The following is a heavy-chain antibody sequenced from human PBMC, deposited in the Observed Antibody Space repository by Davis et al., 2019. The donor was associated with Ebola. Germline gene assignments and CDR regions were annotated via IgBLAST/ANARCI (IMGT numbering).Heavy chain of an antibody. CDR1: GGSISSYY. Sequence: MPSETLSLTCTVSGGSISSYYWGWIRQPPGKGLEWIGSIYYSGSTYYNPSLKSRVTISVDTSKNQFSLKLSSVTASDTAVYFCARLDAGTPHPFFDYWGQGSLVTVSS. D-gene: IGHD2-15*01. V-gene: IGHV4-39*01. J-gene: IGHJ4*02. CDR2: IYYSGST. CDR3: ARLDAGTPHPFFDY.